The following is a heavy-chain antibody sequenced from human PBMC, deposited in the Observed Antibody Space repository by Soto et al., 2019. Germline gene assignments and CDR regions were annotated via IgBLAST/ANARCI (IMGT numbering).Heavy chain of an antibody. CDR3: ARADIVVVPAALPYYEYGMDP. CDR2: ISSTGSTV. Sequence: GVSLRLSWSASGLPLSSYERNWVHQAPGKGLEWVSYISSTGSTVYYADSVKGRCTISRDNAKNSLSLQMNSLRADDTPVYYGARADIVVVPAALPYYEYGMDPVGKESTVT. V-gene: IGHV3-48*03. CDR1: GLPLSSYE. J-gene: IGHJ6*04. D-gene: IGHD2-2*01.